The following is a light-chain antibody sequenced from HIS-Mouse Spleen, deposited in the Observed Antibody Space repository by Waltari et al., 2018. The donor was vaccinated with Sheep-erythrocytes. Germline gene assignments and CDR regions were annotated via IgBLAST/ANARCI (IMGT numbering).Light chain of an antibody. CDR1: QGIKIE. J-gene: IGKJ3*01. V-gene: IGKV1-6*01. Sequence: AIQMTQSPSSLSASGGDSVPLTCRASQGIKIELGVYQQKQGKAPKLLIYASSSLQSGVPSRFSGSGSGTDFTLTISSLQPEDFATYYCLQDYNYPFTFGPGTKVDIK. CDR3: LQDYNYPFT. CDR2: ASS.